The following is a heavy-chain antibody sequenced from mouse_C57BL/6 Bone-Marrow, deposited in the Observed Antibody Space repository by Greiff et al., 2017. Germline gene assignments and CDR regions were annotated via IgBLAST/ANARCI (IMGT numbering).Heavy chain of an antibody. CDR3: ARGDSSFAY. J-gene: IGHJ3*01. CDR1: GYTFTSYT. Sequence: VKLVESGAELARPGASVKMSCKASGYTFTSYTMHWVKQRPGQGLEWIGYINPSSGYTKYNQKFKDKATLTADKSSSTAYMQLSSLTSEDSAVYYCARGDSSFAYWGQGTLVTVSA. V-gene: IGHV1-4*01. CDR2: INPSSGYT.